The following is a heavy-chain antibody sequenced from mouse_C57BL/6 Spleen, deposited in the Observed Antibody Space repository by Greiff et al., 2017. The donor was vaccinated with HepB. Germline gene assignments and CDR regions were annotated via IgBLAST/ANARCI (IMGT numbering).Heavy chain of an antibody. CDR2: ISYDGSN. CDR1: GYSITSGYY. V-gene: IGHV3-6*01. J-gene: IGHJ2*01. D-gene: IGHD1-1*01. Sequence: EVKLQESGPGLVKPSQSLSLTCSVTGYSITSGYYWNWIRQFPGNKLEWMGYISYDGSNNYNPSLKNRISITRDTSKNQFFLKLNSVTTEDTATYYCARDFITTVPDYWGQGTTLTVSS. CDR3: ARDFITTVPDY.